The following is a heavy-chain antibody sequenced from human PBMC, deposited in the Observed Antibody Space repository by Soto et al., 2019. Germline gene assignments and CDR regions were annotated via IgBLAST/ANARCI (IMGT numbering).Heavy chain of an antibody. J-gene: IGHJ3*02. CDR1: GGSISSGGYY. V-gene: IGHV4-31*03. Sequence: SETLSLTCTVSGGSISSGGYYWSWIRQHPGKGLEWIGYIYYSGSTYYNPSLKSRVTISVDTSKNQFSLKLSSVTAADTAVYYCARSWRSITIFGVVIWAPGAFDIWGQGTTVTVSS. CDR2: IYYSGST. D-gene: IGHD3-3*01. CDR3: ARSWRSITIFGVVIWAPGAFDI.